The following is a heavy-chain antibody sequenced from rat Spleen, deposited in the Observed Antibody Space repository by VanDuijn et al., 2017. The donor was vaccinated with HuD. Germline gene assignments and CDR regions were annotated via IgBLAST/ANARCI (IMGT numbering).Heavy chain of an antibody. CDR3: ARRPYDFGTSIYFDY. D-gene: IGHD1-12*01. Sequence: EVQLVESGGGLVQPGRSLGLSCAASGVTFCDFPMAGVRRGRKKGLEWVASISCGGGGTYYPGSVKGRFTISRDNAKSTLYLQLDSLRSEDTATYYCARRPYDFGTSIYFDYWGQGVMVTVSS. CDR1: GVTFCDFP. V-gene: IGHV5-7*01. CDR2: ISCGGGGT. J-gene: IGHJ2*01.